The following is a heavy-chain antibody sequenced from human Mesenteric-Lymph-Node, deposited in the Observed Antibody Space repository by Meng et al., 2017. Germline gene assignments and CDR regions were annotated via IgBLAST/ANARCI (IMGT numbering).Heavy chain of an antibody. CDR2: FSGSGGST. CDR1: GFTFSSYA. CDR3: ARRAPLHYGAGSYYNGPLDY. V-gene: IGHV3-23*01. J-gene: IGHJ4*02. Sequence: GESLKISCAASGFTFSSYAMSWVRQAPGKGLEWVSAFSGSGGSTYYADSVKGRFTISRNNSKNTLYLQMNSLRAEDTAVYYCARRAPLHYGAGSYYNGPLDYWGQGTLVTVSS. D-gene: IGHD3-10*01.